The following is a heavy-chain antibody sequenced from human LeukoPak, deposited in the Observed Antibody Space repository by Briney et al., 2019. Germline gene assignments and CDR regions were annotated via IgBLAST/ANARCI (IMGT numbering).Heavy chain of an antibody. Sequence: GGSLRLSCGASGFTFSSYWMSWVRQAPGKGLEWVANIKQDGSEKYYVDSVKGRFTISRDNAKNTLYLQMNSLRAEDTAVYYCAKAFTAMVGRDAFDIWGQGTMVTVSS. CDR1: GFTFSSYW. V-gene: IGHV3-7*01. J-gene: IGHJ3*02. CDR3: AKAFTAMVGRDAFDI. CDR2: IKQDGSEK. D-gene: IGHD5-18*01.